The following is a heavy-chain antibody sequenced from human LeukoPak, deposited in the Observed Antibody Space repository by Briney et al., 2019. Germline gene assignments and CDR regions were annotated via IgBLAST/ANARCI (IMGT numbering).Heavy chain of an antibody. CDR2: ISYDGSNQ. J-gene: IGHJ6*02. V-gene: IGHV3-30*03. Sequence: GGSLRLSCAASGFTFNNYGIHWVRQAPGKGLEWVAIISYDGSNQYYADSVKGRFTISRDNPKNTVYLQMNSLRAEDTAVYYCAREERFLQWPYYNGMDVWGQGTTVTVSS. CDR3: AREERFLQWPYYNGMDV. CDR1: GFTFNNYG. D-gene: IGHD3-3*01.